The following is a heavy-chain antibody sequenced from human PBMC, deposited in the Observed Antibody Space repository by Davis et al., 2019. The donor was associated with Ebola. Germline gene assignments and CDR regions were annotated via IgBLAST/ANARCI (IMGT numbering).Heavy chain of an antibody. D-gene: IGHD2-21*01. CDR1: GFTFDDYA. V-gene: IGHV3-9*01. CDR3: ARELVVVIATSDYYYYGMDV. CDR2: ISWNSGSI. Sequence: SLKISCAASGFTFDDYAMHWVRQAPGKGLEWVSGISWNSGSIGYADSVKGRFTISRDNAKNSLYLQMNSLRAEDTALYYCARELVVVIATSDYYYYGMDVWGQGTTVTVSS. J-gene: IGHJ6*02.